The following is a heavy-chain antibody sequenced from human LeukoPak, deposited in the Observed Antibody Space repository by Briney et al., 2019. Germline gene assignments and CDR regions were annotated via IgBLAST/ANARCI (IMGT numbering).Heavy chain of an antibody. J-gene: IGHJ4*02. CDR3: ARSPLGYCSSTSCEDPWFDY. CDR2: ISAYNGNT. CDR1: GYTFTSYG. D-gene: IGHD2-2*01. Sequence: VASVKVSCKASGYTFTSYGISWVRQAPGQGLEWMGWISAYNGNTNYAQKLRGRVTMTTGTSTSTAYMELRSLRSDDTAVYYCARSPLGYCSSTSCEDPWFDYWGQGTLVTVSS. V-gene: IGHV1-18*04.